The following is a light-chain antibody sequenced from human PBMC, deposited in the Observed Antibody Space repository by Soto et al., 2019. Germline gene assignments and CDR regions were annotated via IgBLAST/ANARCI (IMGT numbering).Light chain of an antibody. CDR3: QVYS. V-gene: IGKV3-20*01. CDR1: QSLSSRH. CDR2: GAF. Sequence: VLTQSPGTLSLSPGERGTLSCRASQSLSSRHLAWYQQKPGQAPRLLIYGAFSRAAGIPDRFSGSGSGTDFTLIISRLEHEDFAVYYCQVYSFGQGTRLELK. J-gene: IGKJ2*03.